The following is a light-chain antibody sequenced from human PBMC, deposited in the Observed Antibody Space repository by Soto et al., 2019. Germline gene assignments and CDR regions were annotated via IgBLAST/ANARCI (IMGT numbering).Light chain of an antibody. Sequence: QAVVTQPASVSGSPGQSITISCTGTSSDIGAYNYVSWYQHRPGKAPNLIIYDVTNRPSGVSARFSGSKSGNAASLTISGLQTEDEADYYCSSFTGSSTLVFGIGTKLTVL. J-gene: IGLJ1*01. CDR1: SSDIGAYNY. CDR3: SSFTGSSTLV. CDR2: DVT. V-gene: IGLV2-14*01.